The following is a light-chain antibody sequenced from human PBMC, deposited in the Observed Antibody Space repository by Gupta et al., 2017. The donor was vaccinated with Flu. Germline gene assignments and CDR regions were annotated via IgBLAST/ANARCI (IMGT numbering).Light chain of an antibody. J-gene: IGKJ5*01. CDR3: QQRHSYPIT. CDR2: TAS. V-gene: IGKV1-9*01. CDR1: QGISSY. Sequence: PSFLSASVGDRVTITCRASQGISSYLDWYQQKPGKAPKLLIHTASTLQSGVPSRFSGSGSGTEFTLTISSLQPEDFATYYCQQRHSYPITFGQGTRLEIK.